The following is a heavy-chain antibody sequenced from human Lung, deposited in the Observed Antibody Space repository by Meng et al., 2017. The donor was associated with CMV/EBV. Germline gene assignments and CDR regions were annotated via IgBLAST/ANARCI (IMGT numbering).Heavy chain of an antibody. Sequence: GESLKISCAASGFTFSSFSMNWVRQAPGKRLEWVSSISGGSNYIYYADSVKGRFTISRDNAKNSLYLQMNSLRAEDTAVYYCARNSFRGSGSYYNYWGQGTLVTVSS. CDR1: GFTFSSFS. CDR2: ISGGSNYI. V-gene: IGHV3-21*01. D-gene: IGHD3-10*01. J-gene: IGHJ4*02. CDR3: ARNSFRGSGSYYNY.